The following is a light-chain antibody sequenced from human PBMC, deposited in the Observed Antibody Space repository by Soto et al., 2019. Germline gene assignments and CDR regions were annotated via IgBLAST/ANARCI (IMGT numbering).Light chain of an antibody. CDR2: LAS. V-gene: IGKV4-1*01. J-gene: IGKJ2*01. CDR3: HHYYSTPYT. Sequence: DIVMTQSPDSLAVSLGERATINCKSSQSVLYSSNNKNYLSWYQQKPGQPPKMLIYLASARESGVPDRFSGSGSGTDVTLTISSLQAEDVAVYYCHHYYSTPYTFGQGTRLEIK. CDR1: QSVLYSSNNKNY.